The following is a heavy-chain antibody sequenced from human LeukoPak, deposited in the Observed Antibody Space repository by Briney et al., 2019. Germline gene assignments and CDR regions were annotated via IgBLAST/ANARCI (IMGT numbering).Heavy chain of an antibody. Sequence: SETLSLTCTVSGGSISSYYWSWIRQPPGKGLEWIGYIYYSGSTNYNPSLKSRVTISVDTSKNQFSLKLSSLTAADTAVYYCARDNWNYGSSMDVWGQGTTVTVSS. CDR2: IYYSGST. V-gene: IGHV4-59*01. CDR3: ARDNWNYGSSMDV. D-gene: IGHD1-7*01. J-gene: IGHJ6*02. CDR1: GGSISSYY.